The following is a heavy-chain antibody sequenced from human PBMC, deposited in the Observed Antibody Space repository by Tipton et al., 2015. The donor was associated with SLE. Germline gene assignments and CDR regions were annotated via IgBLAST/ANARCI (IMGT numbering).Heavy chain of an antibody. D-gene: IGHD6-6*01. CDR1: GYSLSSGYY. CDR2: IYHSGST. V-gene: IGHV4-38-2*01. CDR3: ARGHSSSARYFDY. J-gene: IGHJ4*02. Sequence: TLSLTCAVSGYSLSSGYYLGWIRQPPGKGLEWIGSIYHSGSTYYNPSLKSRVTMSVDTSKNQFSLKLSSGTAADTAVYYCARGHSSSARYFDYWGQGTLVTVSS.